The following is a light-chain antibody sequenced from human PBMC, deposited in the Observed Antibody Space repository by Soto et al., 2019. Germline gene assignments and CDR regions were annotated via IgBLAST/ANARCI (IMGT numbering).Light chain of an antibody. Sequence: QSALTQPRSVSGSPGQSVTISCTGTSSDVGGYNYVSWYQQHPDKAPKVMIYDVTKRPSGVPDRFSGAKSGNTASLTISGLQAEDEADYYCCSDAGSYIYVFGTGTKLTVL. CDR1: SSDVGGYNY. J-gene: IGLJ1*01. V-gene: IGLV2-11*01. CDR2: DVT. CDR3: CSDAGSYIYV.